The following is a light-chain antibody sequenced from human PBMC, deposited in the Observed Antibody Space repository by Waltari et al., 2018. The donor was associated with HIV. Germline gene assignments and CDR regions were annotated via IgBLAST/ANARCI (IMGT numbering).Light chain of an antibody. V-gene: IGLV1-40*01. CDR2: GNN. CDR1: TFNIGAGHD. Sequence: QSVLTQPPSVSGAPGQRVRISCTGTTFNIGAGHDVHWYQHLPGTAPKLLIFGNNNRPSGVPGLFSGSKSGSSASLAITGLQAEEEADYYCQSYDNRLRGVFGGGTKVTVL. J-gene: IGLJ3*02. CDR3: QSYDNRLRGV.